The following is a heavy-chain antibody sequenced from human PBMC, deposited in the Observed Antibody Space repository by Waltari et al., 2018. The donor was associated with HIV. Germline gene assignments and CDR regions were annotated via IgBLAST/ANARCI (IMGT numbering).Heavy chain of an antibody. J-gene: IGHJ4*02. CDR2: INPDTGDT. Sequence: QTLLVQSECEVRAPGASVVLPCHAYCHRFSNYFLYWLRQAPGQGLEWMGRINPDTGDTTYAQTFRTRVTMTRDTSSASTYMEMTRLTAADTATYFCARGEDVSLTHLPPGFRLEFWGKGSLVSVSS. D-gene: IGHD3-16*01. V-gene: IGHV1-2*06. CDR3: ARGEDVSLTHLPPGFRLEF. CDR1: CHRFSNYF.